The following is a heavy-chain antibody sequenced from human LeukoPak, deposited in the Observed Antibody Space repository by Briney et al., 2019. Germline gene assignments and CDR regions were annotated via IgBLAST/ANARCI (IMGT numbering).Heavy chain of an antibody. CDR3: SRSRYNWNYYFDY. Sequence: SETLSLTCTVSGDSISGYYWSWIRQPPGKGLEWIGYIYYSGTTNYNPSLNSRVTISVDTSKNEASLMLSSVTAADTAVYYCSRSRYNWNYYFDYWGQGTLVTVSS. D-gene: IGHD1-7*01. J-gene: IGHJ4*02. CDR2: IYYSGTT. V-gene: IGHV4-59*01. CDR1: GDSISGYY.